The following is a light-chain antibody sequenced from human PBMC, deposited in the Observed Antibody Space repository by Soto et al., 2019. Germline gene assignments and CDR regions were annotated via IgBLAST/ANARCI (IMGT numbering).Light chain of an antibody. V-gene: IGLV2-14*01. CDR1: SSDVGGYNY. CDR3: SSYTSSSTYVV. CDR2: EVS. Sequence: ALTQPASVSGSPGQSITISCTGTSSDVGGYNYVSWYQQHPGKAPKLMIYEVSNRPSGVSNRFSGSKSGNTASLTISGLQAEDEADYYCSSYTSSSTYVVFGGGTKLTVL. J-gene: IGLJ2*01.